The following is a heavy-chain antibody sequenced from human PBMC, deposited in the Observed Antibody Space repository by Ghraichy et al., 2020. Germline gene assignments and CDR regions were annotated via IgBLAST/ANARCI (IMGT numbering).Heavy chain of an antibody. D-gene: IGHD2-15*01. CDR2: IKSNVDGGTT. Sequence: GESLNISCAGSGFTFSNAWMTWVRQVPGKGLQWVGRIKSNVDGGTTDLAAAVKGRFTISRDDSRQTMSLQMNGLKTEDTAVYYCNTQSEGLVVVAAAAGHAFDLWGPGTLVTVSS. J-gene: IGHJ3*01. V-gene: IGHV3-15*01. CDR3: NTQSEGLVVVAAAAGHAFDL. CDR1: GFTFSNAW.